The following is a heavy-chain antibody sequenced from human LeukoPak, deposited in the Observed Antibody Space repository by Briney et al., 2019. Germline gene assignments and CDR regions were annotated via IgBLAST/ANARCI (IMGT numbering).Heavy chain of an antibody. CDR1: GFTFSSYA. J-gene: IGHJ4*02. CDR2: ISYDGSNK. CDR3: ARDLTVGSTTDYFDY. Sequence: GGSLRLSCAASGFTFSSYAMHWVRQAPGKGLEWVAVISYDGSNKYYADSVKGRFTISRDNSKNTLYLQMNSLRGEDTAVYYCARDLTVGSTTDYFDYWGQGALVTVSS. V-gene: IGHV3-30*04. D-gene: IGHD1-26*01.